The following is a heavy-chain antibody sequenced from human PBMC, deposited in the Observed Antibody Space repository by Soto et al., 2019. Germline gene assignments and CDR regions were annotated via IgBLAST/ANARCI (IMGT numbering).Heavy chain of an antibody. J-gene: IGHJ4*02. V-gene: IGHV3-74*01. CDR3: ARDTDGLHD. CDR2: INTDGSII. Sequence: GGSLRLSCAASGLIFSNYKMHWVRQAPGKGLVWVSRINTDGSIIDYADSVKGRFTVSRDNVKNTLYLQMNSLRADDTAVYYCARDTDGLHDWGQGTLVTVSS. CDR1: GLIFSNYK.